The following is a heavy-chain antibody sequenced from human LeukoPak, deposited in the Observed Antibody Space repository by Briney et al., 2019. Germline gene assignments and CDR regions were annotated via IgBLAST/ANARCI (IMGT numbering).Heavy chain of an antibody. CDR3: ARGRDYYDSSGFGPYYMDV. J-gene: IGHJ6*03. CDR2: ISWDGGST. V-gene: IGHV3-43*01. D-gene: IGHD3-22*01. CDR1: GFTFADYT. Sequence: GGSLRVSCAASGFTFADYTMHWVRQALGKGLEWVSLISWDGGSTYYADSVKGRFTISRDNSKNSLYLQMNSLRTEDTALYYCARGRDYYDSSGFGPYYMDVWGKGTTVTVSS.